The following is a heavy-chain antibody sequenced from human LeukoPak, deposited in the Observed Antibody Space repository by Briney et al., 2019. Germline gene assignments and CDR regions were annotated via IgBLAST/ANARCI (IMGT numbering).Heavy chain of an antibody. V-gene: IGHV3-20*04. CDR1: GFTFDDYG. CDR3: ARSVAASRDY. J-gene: IGHJ4*02. CDR2: INWNGGST. Sequence: GSLRLSCAASGFTFDDYGMSWVRQAPGKGLEWVSGINWNGGSTGYADSVKGRFAISRDNAKNSLYLHMNSLRAEDTALYYCARSVAASRDYWGQGTLVTVSS. D-gene: IGHD2-15*01.